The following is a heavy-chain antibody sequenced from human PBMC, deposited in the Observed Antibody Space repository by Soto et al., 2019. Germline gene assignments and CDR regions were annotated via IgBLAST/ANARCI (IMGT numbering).Heavy chain of an antibody. CDR2: IYYSGST. CDR3: ARVKGYCSSTSCFHWFDP. Sequence: PSETLSLTCTVSGGSISSSSYYWSWIRQPPGKGLEWIGYIYYSGSTNYNPSLKSRVTISVDTSKNQFSLKLSSVTAADTAVYYCARVKGYCSSTSCFHWFDPWGQGTLVTVSS. J-gene: IGHJ5*02. CDR1: GGSISSSSYY. D-gene: IGHD2-2*01. V-gene: IGHV4-61*01.